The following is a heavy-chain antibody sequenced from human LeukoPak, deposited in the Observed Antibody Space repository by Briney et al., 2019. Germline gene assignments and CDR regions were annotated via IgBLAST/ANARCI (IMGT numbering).Heavy chain of an antibody. D-gene: IGHD3-22*01. Sequence: PGGSLRLFCAGSGFTFSSYAMTWVRQAPGKGLEWVSGISGSGSSTYYADSVRGRFTISRDNSKNTLYLQMNSLRAEDTAVYYCARPYYYDSRIDPWGQGILVTVSS. V-gene: IGHV3-23*01. CDR1: GFTFSSYA. J-gene: IGHJ5*02. CDR3: ARPYYYDSRIDP. CDR2: ISGSGSST.